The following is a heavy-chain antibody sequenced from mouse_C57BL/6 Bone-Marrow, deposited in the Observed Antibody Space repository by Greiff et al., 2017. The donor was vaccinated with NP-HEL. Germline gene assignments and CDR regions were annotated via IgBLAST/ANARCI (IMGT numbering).Heavy chain of an antibody. J-gene: IGHJ3*01. CDR2: ISYDGSN. D-gene: IGHD2-4*01. CDR1: GYSITSGYY. V-gene: IGHV3-6*01. CDR3: ARGPIYYDYDETFAY. Sequence: EVKLEESGPGLVKPSQSLSLTCSVTGYSITSGYYWNWIRQFPGNKLEWMGYISYDGSNNYNPSLKNRISITRDTSKNQFFLKLNSVTTEDTATYYCARGPIYYDYDETFAYWGQGTLVTVSA.